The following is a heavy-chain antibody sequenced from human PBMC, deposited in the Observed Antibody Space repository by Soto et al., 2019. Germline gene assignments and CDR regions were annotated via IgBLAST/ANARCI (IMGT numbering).Heavy chain of an antibody. Sequence: SETLSLTCTVSGASITGSSYWSWIRQPAGKGLEWIGRFSLSGTTNYNPSLKSRVTMSVDTSKNKFSLKLSSVTAADTAVYYGPSYLTPRITIFGVVPYYGMDVWVQWPTVTVSS. V-gene: IGHV4-4*07. CDR1: GASITGSSY. D-gene: IGHD3-3*01. CDR3: PSYLTPRITIFGVVPYYGMDV. CDR2: FSLSGTT. J-gene: IGHJ6*02.